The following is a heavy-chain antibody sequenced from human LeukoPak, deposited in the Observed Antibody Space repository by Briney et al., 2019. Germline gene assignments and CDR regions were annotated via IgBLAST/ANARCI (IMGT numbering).Heavy chain of an antibody. CDR3: ARDRRAAGRDY. Sequence: ASVKVSCKASGYTFTSYDINWVRQATGQGLEWMGWMNPNSGGTNYAQKFQGRVTMTRDTSISTAYMELSRLRSDDTAVYYCARDRRAAGRDYWGQGTLVTVSS. CDR2: MNPNSGGT. CDR1: GYTFTSYD. J-gene: IGHJ4*02. D-gene: IGHD1-26*01. V-gene: IGHV1-2*02.